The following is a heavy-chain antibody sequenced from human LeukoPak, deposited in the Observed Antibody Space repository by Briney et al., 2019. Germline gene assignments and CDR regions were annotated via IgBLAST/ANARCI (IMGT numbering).Heavy chain of an antibody. V-gene: IGHV3-23*01. CDR2: ISGRGGST. D-gene: IGHD2-15*01. J-gene: IGHJ5*02. Sequence: PGGSLRLSCAVSGFSFSNYAMNWARQAPGKGLEWVSSISGRGGSTYYADSVKGRFTISRGNSNNTLYLHMKSLRAEDTAMYYCAKGPPPGSSCSSDSCYGWFDPWGQGTLVTISS. CDR1: GFSFSNYA. CDR3: AKGPPPGSSCSSDSCYGWFDP.